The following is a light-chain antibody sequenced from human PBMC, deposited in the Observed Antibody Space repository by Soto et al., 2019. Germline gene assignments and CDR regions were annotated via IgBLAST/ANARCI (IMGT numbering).Light chain of an antibody. CDR2: AAS. CDR1: QTVTSSF. CDR3: QQSSSSPIT. V-gene: IGKV3-20*01. J-gene: IGKJ1*01. Sequence: EIVLTQSPATLSLSPGERATLSCRASQTVTSSFAAWYQQKPGQAPRLLMYAASSRATGIPARFSGSGSGTDFTLPISRLEAEDFAVYYCQQSSSSPITFGQGTKVDIK.